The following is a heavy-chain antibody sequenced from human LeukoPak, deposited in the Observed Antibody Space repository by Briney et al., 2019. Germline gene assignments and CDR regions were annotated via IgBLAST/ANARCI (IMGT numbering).Heavy chain of an antibody. CDR2: ISGSGGST. J-gene: IGHJ4*02. V-gene: IGHV3-23*01. CDR1: GFTFSNYA. CDR3: AKRASGSGTSLYYFDY. D-gene: IGHD3-10*01. Sequence: GGSLRLSCAAFGFTFSNYAMSWVRQAPGKGLEWVSVISGSGGSTYYADSVMGRFTISRDSSKNTLYLQMNSLRAEDTAVYYCAKRASGSGTSLYYFDYWGQGTLVTVSS.